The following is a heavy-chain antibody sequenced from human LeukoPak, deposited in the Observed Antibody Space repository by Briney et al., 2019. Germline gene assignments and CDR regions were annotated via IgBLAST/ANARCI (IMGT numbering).Heavy chain of an antibody. Sequence: PSETLSLTCAVYGGSFSGYYWSWIRQPPGKGLEWTGEINHSGSTNYNPSPKSRVTISVDTSKNQFSLKLSSVTAADTAVYYCAIKYNGSGSWWFDPWGQGTLVTVSS. V-gene: IGHV4-34*01. CDR3: AIKYNGSGSWWFDP. J-gene: IGHJ5*02. D-gene: IGHD3-10*01. CDR2: INHSGST. CDR1: GGSFSGYY.